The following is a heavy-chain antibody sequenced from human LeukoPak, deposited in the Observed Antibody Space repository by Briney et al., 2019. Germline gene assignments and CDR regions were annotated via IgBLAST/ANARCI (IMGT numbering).Heavy chain of an antibody. D-gene: IGHD5-18*01. Sequence: GGSLRLSCAASGYTLRVYLTHCVREAPGKGLVWVSRINSDGSSTSYADSVKGRFTISRDNAKNTLYLQMNSLRAEDTAVYYCARVGTGTAMAWPFDYWGQGTLVTVSS. V-gene: IGHV3-74*01. CDR1: GYTLRVYL. J-gene: IGHJ4*02. CDR3: ARVGTGTAMAWPFDY. CDR2: INSDGSST.